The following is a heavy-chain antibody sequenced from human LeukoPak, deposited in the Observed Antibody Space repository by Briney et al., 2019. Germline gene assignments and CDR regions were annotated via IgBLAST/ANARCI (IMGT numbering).Heavy chain of an antibody. CDR2: VYTDGGTI. D-gene: IGHD3-10*01. V-gene: IGHV1-46*01. Sequence: ASVKVSCKASGSIFTNYHLHWVRLAPGRGLEWMGAVYTDGGTITNTRSFQDRVTMTRDVSTRTVYMELSSLNSEDTAVYYCATEAPGSYRFDNWGQEILVTVSS. J-gene: IGHJ4*02. CDR3: ATEAPGSYRFDN. CDR1: GSIFTNYH.